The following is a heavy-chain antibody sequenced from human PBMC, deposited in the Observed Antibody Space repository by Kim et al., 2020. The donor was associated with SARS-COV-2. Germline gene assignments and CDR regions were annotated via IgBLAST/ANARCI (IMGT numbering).Heavy chain of an antibody. CDR1: GFTFSSYS. CDR3: AREGRDIVVVPAAIPDDPYYYYYGMDV. CDR2: ISSSSSYI. V-gene: IGHV3-21*01. Sequence: GGSLRLSCAASGFTFSSYSMNWVRQAPGKGLEWVSSISSSSSYIYYADSVKGRFTISRDNAKNSLYLQMNSLRAEDTAVYYCAREGRDIVVVPAAIPDDPYYYYYGMDVWGQGTTVTVSS. D-gene: IGHD2-2*02. J-gene: IGHJ6*02.